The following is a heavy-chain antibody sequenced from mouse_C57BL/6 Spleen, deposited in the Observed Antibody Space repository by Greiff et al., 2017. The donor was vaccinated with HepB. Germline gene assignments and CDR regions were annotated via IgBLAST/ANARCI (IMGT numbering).Heavy chain of an antibody. Sequence: EVQLVESGGGLVQSGRSLRLSCATSGFTFSDFYMEWVRQAPGKGLEWIAASRNKANDYTTEYSASVKGRFIVSRDTSQSILYLQMNALRAEDTAIYYCAREADYYGSSWYFDVWGTGTTVTVSS. CDR3: AREADYYGSSWYFDV. J-gene: IGHJ1*03. CDR2: SRNKANDYTT. CDR1: GFTFSDFY. V-gene: IGHV7-1*01. D-gene: IGHD1-1*01.